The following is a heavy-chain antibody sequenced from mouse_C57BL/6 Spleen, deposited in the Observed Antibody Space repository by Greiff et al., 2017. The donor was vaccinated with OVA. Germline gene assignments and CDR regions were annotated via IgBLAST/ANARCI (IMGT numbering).Heavy chain of an antibody. CDR2: IYIGNGYT. D-gene: IGHD4-1*01. CDR3: ASVNWDGGVYYFDY. CDR1: GYTFTSYG. V-gene: IGHV1-58*01. J-gene: IGHJ2*01. Sequence: VQLKESGAELVRPGSSVKMSCKTSGYTFTSYGINWVKQRPGQGLEWIGYIYIGNGYTEYNEKFKGKAKLTSDTSSSTAYMQLSSLTSEDSAIYFCASVNWDGGVYYFDYWGQGTTLTVSS.